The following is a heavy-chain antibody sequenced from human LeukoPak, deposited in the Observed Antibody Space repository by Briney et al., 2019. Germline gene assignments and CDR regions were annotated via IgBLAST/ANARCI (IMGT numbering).Heavy chain of an antibody. J-gene: IGHJ2*01. V-gene: IGHV1-18*01. CDR1: GYTFTSYG. D-gene: IGHD5-12*01. Sequence: GASVKVSCKASGYTFTSYGISWVRQAPGQGLEWMGWISAYNGNTNYAQKLQGRVTMTTDTSTDTAYMELSSLRLDDTAEYYCATWRVGGYDLGYFDLWGRGTLVTVSS. CDR3: ATWRVGGYDLGYFDL. CDR2: ISAYNGNT.